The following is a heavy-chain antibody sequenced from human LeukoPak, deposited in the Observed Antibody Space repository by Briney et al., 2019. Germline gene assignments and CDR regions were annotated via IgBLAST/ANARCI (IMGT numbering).Heavy chain of an antibody. D-gene: IGHD5-24*01. CDR3: ARSGKKATVTWGGLDY. J-gene: IGHJ4*02. V-gene: IGHV3-48*03. Sequence: GGSLRLSCAAPGFTFSSYEMNWVRQAPGKGLEWVSYISSSGSTIYYADSVKGRFTISRDNATNSLYLQMNSLRAADTAVYYFARSGKKATVTWGGLDYWGQGTLVTVSS. CDR2: ISSSGSTI. CDR1: GFTFSSYE.